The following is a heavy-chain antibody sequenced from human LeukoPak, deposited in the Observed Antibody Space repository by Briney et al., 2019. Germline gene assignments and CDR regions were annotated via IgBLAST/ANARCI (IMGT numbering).Heavy chain of an antibody. D-gene: IGHD1-7*01. V-gene: IGHV1-18*01. Sequence: ASVKVSCKASGYTFTSYGISWVRQAPGQGLEWMGWISAYNGNTNYAQKLQGRVTMTTDTSTSTAYMELRSLRSDDTAVYYCARDRPNWNWGAFDIWGQGTVVTVSS. CDR1: GYTFTSYG. J-gene: IGHJ3*02. CDR3: ARDRPNWNWGAFDI. CDR2: ISAYNGNT.